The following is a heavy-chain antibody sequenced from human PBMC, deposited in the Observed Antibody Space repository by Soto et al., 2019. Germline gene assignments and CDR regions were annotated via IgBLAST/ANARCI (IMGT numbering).Heavy chain of an antibody. J-gene: IGHJ5*01. Sequence: QMQLVQSGAEVKKPGSSVRVSCKASGGTFGNFGISWVRQAPGQGLEWMGGTIPIFDTPHYAEKFRDRVTISSDATSTAYFELTSLTSEDTATYYCARDREDGSGTKYNWFDSWGQGTLVTVSS. CDR1: GGTFGNFG. D-gene: IGHD3-10*01. CDR2: TIPIFDTP. CDR3: ARDREDGSGTKYNWFDS. V-gene: IGHV1-69*01.